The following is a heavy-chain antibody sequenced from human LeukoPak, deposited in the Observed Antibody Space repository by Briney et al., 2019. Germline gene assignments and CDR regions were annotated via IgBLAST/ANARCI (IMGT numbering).Heavy chain of an antibody. CDR2: IRFDESNR. D-gene: IGHD3-10*01. CDR3: AKYRIVEGCGELSTY. Sequence: GGSLRLSCAASGFTFSNYGMHWVRQAPGKGLEWVAFIRFDESNRYYADSVKGRFTISRDNSKNTLYLQMNSLRTEDTAVYYCAKYRIVEGCGELSTYWGQGTLVTVSS. J-gene: IGHJ4*02. CDR1: GFTFSNYG. V-gene: IGHV3-30*02.